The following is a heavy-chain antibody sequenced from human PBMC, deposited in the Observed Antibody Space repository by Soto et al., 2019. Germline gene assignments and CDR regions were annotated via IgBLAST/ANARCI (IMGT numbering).Heavy chain of an antibody. D-gene: IGHD1-26*01. Sequence: SETLSLTCTVSGGSMRNYFWTWIRQPPGKGLEWIGYIHYSGTTSFFPSYNPSLRSRVTISEDTSKNQFSLKLTSMTAADTAVYYCARDMHAGFTHYFDPWGQGTLVTV. V-gene: IGHV4-59*01. CDR3: ARDMHAGFTHYFDP. CDR2: IHYSGTT. CDR1: GGSMRNYF. J-gene: IGHJ5*02.